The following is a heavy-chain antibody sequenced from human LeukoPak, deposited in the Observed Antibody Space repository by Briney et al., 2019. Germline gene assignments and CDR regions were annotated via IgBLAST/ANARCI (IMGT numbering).Heavy chain of an antibody. D-gene: IGHD3-22*01. V-gene: IGHV4-59*08. CDR2: VYYSGST. Sequence: SETLSLTCTVSGGSISSYYWSWIRQPPGKGLEWIGYVYYSGSTNYNPSLKSRVTISVDTSKNQFSLKLSSVTAADTAVYYCARHDSRQSPDYWGQGTLVTVSS. CDR1: GGSISSYY. CDR3: ARHDSRQSPDY. J-gene: IGHJ4*02.